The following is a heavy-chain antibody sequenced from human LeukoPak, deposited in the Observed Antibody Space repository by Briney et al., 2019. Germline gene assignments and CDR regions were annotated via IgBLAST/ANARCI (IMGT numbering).Heavy chain of an antibody. CDR1: GFIFSVDG. CDR2: IWYDGSNK. V-gene: IGHV3-33*06. J-gene: IGHJ4*02. CDR3: AKDSGIGRYYQNRPYIDY. D-gene: IGHD1-26*01. Sequence: PGGSLRLSCAPSGFIFSVDGMHWVRQAPGKGLEWVAVIWYDGSNKFYADSVKGRFTISRDNSKNTLYVQMNSLGAADTAVYYCAKDSGIGRYYQNRPYIDYWGVGTLVTVSS.